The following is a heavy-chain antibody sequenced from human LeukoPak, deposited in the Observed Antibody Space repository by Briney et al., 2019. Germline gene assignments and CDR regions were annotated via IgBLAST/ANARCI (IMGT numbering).Heavy chain of an antibody. D-gene: IGHD3/OR15-3a*01. CDR1: GFTVSSNY. V-gene: IGHV3-53*01. CDR2: IYSGGST. J-gene: IGHJ4*02. Sequence: GGSLRLSCAASGFTVSSNYMSWVRQAPGKGLEWVSVIYSGGSTYYADSVKGRFTISRDNAKSSLYLQMNSLRAEDTAVYYCARHPFGLVISHSEYWGQGTLVTVSA. CDR3: ARHPFGLVISHSEY.